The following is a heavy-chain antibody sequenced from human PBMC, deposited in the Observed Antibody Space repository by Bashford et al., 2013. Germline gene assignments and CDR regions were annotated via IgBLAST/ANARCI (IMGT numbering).Heavy chain of an antibody. J-gene: IGHJ4*02. CDR1: GFTFRTYW. CDR3: ASYHCSVTSCSIDY. D-gene: IGHD2-2*01. CDR2: IKEDGSEK. Sequence: GGSLRLSCAASGFTFRTYWMSWVRQAPGKGLEWVANIKEDGSEKYYFDSVKGRLTISRDNAKSSLYLQMNSLRADDTAVYYCASYHCSVTSCSIDYWGQGTLVTVSS. V-gene: IGHV3-7*01.